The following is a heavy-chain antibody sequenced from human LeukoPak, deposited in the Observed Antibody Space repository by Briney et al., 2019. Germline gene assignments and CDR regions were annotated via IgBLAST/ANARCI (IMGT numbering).Heavy chain of an antibody. Sequence: PSETLSLTCAVSGYSISSGYYWGSIRQPPEKGLEWIGSIYHSGSTYYNPSLKSRVTISVDTSKNQFSLKLSSVTAADTAVYYCARSPRYTNERRNMVDWGQGTPVTVSS. V-gene: IGHV4-38-2*01. J-gene: IGHJ4*02. D-gene: IGHD1-1*01. CDR3: ARSPRYTNERRNMVD. CDR2: IYHSGST. CDR1: GYSISSGYY.